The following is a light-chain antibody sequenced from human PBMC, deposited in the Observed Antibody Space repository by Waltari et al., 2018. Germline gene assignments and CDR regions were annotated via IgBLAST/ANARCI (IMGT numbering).Light chain of an antibody. CDR2: EDT. J-gene: IGLJ3*02. CDR1: SGRIATPY. CDR3: QSYDDFDWI. Sequence: NVILTQPHSVSEFPGKTVTITCTASSGRIATPYVQWYQQRPGSGPTTVIYEDTQRPSGVPARFSGSLDSSSNSASLTISGLQPEDEADYYCQSYDDFDWIFGGGTKLTVL. V-gene: IGLV6-57*02.